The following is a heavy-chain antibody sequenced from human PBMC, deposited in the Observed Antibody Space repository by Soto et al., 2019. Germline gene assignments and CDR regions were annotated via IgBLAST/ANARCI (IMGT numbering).Heavy chain of an antibody. CDR2: ISGSGLST. Sequence: EVQLLESGGGLVQPGGSLRLSCAASGFTFSSYAMTWVRQAPGKGLEWVSGISGSGLSTYYADSVKGRFTISRDNSKNTLYLQMNSLRAEDTAIYYCAFSRVGEVEPGSDHWGQGTQVTVSS. D-gene: IGHD2-2*01. V-gene: IGHV3-23*01. CDR1: GFTFSSYA. CDR3: AFSRVGEVEPGSDH. J-gene: IGHJ4*02.